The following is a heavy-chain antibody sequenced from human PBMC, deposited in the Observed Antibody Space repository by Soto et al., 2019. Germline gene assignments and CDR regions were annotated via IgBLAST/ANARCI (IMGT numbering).Heavy chain of an antibody. CDR3: ARDQSIVMIVVAKNDAFDL. Sequence: QVHLVQSGAEVKKPGASVKVSCKASGYSFASYGISWVRQAPGQGLEWMGWISVYNGNTYYAQKFQGRVSMTTDTSTSTAYMELRKLRSDDTALYYCARDQSIVMIVVAKNDAFDLWGQGTMVTVSS. D-gene: IGHD3-22*01. CDR1: GYSFASYG. CDR2: ISVYNGNT. V-gene: IGHV1-18*01. J-gene: IGHJ3*01.